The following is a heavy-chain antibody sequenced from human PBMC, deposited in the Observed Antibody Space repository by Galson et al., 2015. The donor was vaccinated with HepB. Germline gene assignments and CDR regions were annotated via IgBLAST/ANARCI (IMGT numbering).Heavy chain of an antibody. D-gene: IGHD3-16*01. CDR1: GFTFSSYW. CDR3: ARDGTGGTFFDY. V-gene: IGHV3-7*01. Sequence: SLRLSCAASGFTFSSYWMSWVRQAPGKGLEWVANIKLDGSEKYYVDSVKGRFTISRDNAKNSLYLQMNSLRAEDTAVYYCARDGTGGTFFDYWGQGTLVTVSS. CDR2: IKLDGSEK. J-gene: IGHJ4*02.